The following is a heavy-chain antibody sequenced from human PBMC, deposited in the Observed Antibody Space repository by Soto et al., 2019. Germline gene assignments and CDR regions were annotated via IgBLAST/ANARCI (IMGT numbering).Heavy chain of an antibody. D-gene: IGHD5-12*01. V-gene: IGHV2-5*02. CDR2: IYWDADK. Sequence: QITLKESGPTLVKPTQTLTLTCTFSGFSLSTSGVGVGWIRQPPGKALEWLALIYWDADKRYSPSLKSRLTNTKDSAKTQVVLTTTHMDPVDTATYYCAHGKYRGYEEAYFDYWGQGPLVTVSS. CDR3: AHGKYRGYEEAYFDY. CDR1: GFSLSTSGVG. J-gene: IGHJ4*02.